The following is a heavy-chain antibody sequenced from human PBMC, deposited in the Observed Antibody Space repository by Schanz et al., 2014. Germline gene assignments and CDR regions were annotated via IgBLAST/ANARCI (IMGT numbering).Heavy chain of an antibody. CDR1: GFTFSSYG. V-gene: IGHV3-30*19. CDR3: AKGMGYCSGGTCYDYYYYGLDV. J-gene: IGHJ6*02. Sequence: QVQLVESGGGLVKPGGSLRLSCVASGFTFSSYGMHWVRQAPGKGLEWVAVISYDGSNKYYADSVKGRFTISRDNSENTLYLQMNSLSADDTAVFYCAKGMGYCSGGTCYDYYYYGLDVWGQGTTVTVSS. D-gene: IGHD2-15*01. CDR2: ISYDGSNK.